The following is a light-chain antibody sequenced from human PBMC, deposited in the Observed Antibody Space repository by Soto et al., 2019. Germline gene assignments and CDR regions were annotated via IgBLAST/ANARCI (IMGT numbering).Light chain of an antibody. Sequence: QSALTQPPSSSGTPGQRVTISCSGSSSNIGSNTVSWYQHLPGTAPKLRIYSNNQRPSGVPDRFSGSKSGTSASLAISGLQSEDEADYYCAAWDDTLNGLYVFGTGTNVTVL. V-gene: IGLV1-44*01. CDR1: SSNIGSNT. CDR2: SNN. CDR3: AAWDDTLNGLYV. J-gene: IGLJ1*01.